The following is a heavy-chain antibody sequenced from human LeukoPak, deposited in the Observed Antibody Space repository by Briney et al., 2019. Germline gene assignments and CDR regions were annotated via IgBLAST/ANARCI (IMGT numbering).Heavy chain of an antibody. J-gene: IGHJ4*02. CDR1: GGSVSSSSYY. CDR2: IYYSGST. Sequence: PSETLSLTCTVSGGSVSSSSYYWGRIRQPPGKGLEWIGSIYYSGSTYYNPSLKSRVTISIDTSKNQFSLKLSSVSAADTAVYYCARPVAVAGSYYFDSWGQGTLVTVSS. CDR3: ARPVAVAGSYYFDS. V-gene: IGHV4-39*01. D-gene: IGHD6-13*01.